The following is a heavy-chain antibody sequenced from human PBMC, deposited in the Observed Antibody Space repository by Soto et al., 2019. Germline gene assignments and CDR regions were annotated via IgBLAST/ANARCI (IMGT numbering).Heavy chain of an antibody. D-gene: IGHD3-10*01. Sequence: QVQLQESGPGLVKPSETLSLTCTVSGGSISSYYWSWIRQPPGKGLEWIGYIYYSGSTNYNPSLKSLVPISVDTSKNQFPLKLSSVTAADTAVCYCARGITLVRGGGFDYWGQGTLVTVSS. J-gene: IGHJ4*02. V-gene: IGHV4-59*01. CDR1: GGSISSYY. CDR2: IYYSGST. CDR3: ARGITLVRGGGFDY.